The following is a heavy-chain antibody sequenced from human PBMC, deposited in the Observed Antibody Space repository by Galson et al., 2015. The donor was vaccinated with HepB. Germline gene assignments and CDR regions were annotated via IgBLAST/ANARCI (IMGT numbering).Heavy chain of an antibody. V-gene: IGHV1-69*13. CDR3: AGEGVAVSGSGDAFDI. Sequence: SVKVSCKASGGTFTNYAISWVRQAPGQGLEWMGGIIPVFGTANYAQRFQGRVTITADESTSTAYLELRSLRFEDTAVYYCAGEGVAVSGSGDAFDIWGQGTTVTVSS. CDR2: IIPVFGTA. J-gene: IGHJ3*02. CDR1: GGTFTNYA. D-gene: IGHD6-19*01.